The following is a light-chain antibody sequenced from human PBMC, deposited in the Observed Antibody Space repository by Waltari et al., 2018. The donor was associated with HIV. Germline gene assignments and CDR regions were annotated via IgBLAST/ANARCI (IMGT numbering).Light chain of an antibody. V-gene: IGLV3-10*01. J-gene: IGLJ2*01. Sequence: SHELAQPSSVSVSPGQTARITCSGDVLTKQYAFWYQEKSGQAPVLVIYKDKLRPPDIPGIISGYSSGTMATLTSRGAQVDDEADYYCDSADDSGDYKGVGGGTKLTVL. CDR2: KDK. CDR3: DSADDSGDYKG. CDR1: VLTKQY.